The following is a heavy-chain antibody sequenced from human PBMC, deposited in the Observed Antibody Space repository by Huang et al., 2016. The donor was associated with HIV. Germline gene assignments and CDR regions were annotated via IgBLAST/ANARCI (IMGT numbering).Heavy chain of an antibody. Sequence: QVQLVESGAELKKPGASVRVSCKFSGYTVRELSLHWVRQAPEKGLEWMGGLDPEEGERIYAQRLQGRVTMTEDTSTDTANMELSSRRHEDTAVYYCATSTPDVGAGVLRSAFDIWGQGTMVTVSS. V-gene: IGHV1-24*01. CDR3: ATSTPDVGAGVLRSAFDI. CDR2: LDPEEGER. CDR1: GYTVRELS. J-gene: IGHJ3*02. D-gene: IGHD2-15*01.